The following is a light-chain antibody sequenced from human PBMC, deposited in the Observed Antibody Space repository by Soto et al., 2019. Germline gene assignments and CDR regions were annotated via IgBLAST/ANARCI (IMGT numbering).Light chain of an antibody. CDR3: QQSFTAPRYT. J-gene: IGKJ2*01. CDR1: QHINFF. CDR2: AAS. Sequence: DIQMTQSPSSLSASVGDRVTISCRASQHINFFLNWYQQKPGQAPNILIFAASTLQTGVPSRFRVRASGTDFTLTIDNVQPEDSGTYYCQQSFTAPRYTFGQGTQLEIK. V-gene: IGKV1-39*01.